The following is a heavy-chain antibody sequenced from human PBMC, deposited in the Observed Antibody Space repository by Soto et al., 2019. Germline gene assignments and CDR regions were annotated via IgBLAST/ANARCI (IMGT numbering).Heavy chain of an antibody. CDR1: GFTFSSYA. D-gene: IGHD6-13*01. J-gene: IGHJ4*02. V-gene: IGHV3-30-3*01. CDR3: ARDWDYSSSFDY. Sequence: GGSLRLSCAASGFTFSSYAMHWVRQAPGKGLEWVAVISYDGSNKYYADSVKGRFTISRDNSKNTLYLQMNSLRAEDTAVYYCARDWDYSSSFDYWGQGTLVTVSS. CDR2: ISYDGSNK.